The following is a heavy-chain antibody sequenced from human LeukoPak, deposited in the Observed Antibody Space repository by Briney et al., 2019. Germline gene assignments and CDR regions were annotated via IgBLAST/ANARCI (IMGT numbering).Heavy chain of an antibody. V-gene: IGHV4-59*08. J-gene: IGHJ5*02. CDR2: IYSSGST. Sequence: SETLSLTCTVPGGSISSYHWSWIRQPPGKGLEWIWYIYSSGSTSYNPSLQSRVTISVDTSRNQFSLKLSSVTAADTAVYYCARHPCSGGSCPNPFDPWGQGTLVTVSS. D-gene: IGHD2-15*01. CDR1: GGSISSYH. CDR3: ARHPCSGGSCPNPFDP.